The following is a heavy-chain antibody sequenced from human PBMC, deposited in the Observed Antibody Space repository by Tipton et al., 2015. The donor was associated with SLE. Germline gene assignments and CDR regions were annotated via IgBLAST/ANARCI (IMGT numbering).Heavy chain of an antibody. Sequence: SLRLSCAASGFTVLINYMSWVRQSPGKGLAWVSVFYIGGSKYYADSVKGRFTISRDNSKNTLYLQMNSLSAEDTAVYYCARALDYYDSHHFVYLGQGTLVTVSS. D-gene: IGHD3-22*01. CDR3: ARALDYYDSHHFVY. J-gene: IGHJ4*02. CDR2: FYIGGSK. CDR1: GFTVLINY. V-gene: IGHV3-53*01.